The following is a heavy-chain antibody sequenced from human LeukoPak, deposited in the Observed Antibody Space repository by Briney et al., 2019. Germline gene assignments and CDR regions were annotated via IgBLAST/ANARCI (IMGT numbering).Heavy chain of an antibody. CDR1: GGSFSGYY. Sequence: SETLSLTCAVYGGSFSGYYWSWIPQPPGKGLEWIGEINHSGSTNYNPSLKSRVTISVDTSKNQFSLKLSSVTAADTAVYYCAITPRRVYASYYYYMDVWGKGTTVTVSS. J-gene: IGHJ6*03. CDR3: AITPRRVYASYYYYMDV. D-gene: IGHD2-8*01. V-gene: IGHV4-34*01. CDR2: INHSGST.